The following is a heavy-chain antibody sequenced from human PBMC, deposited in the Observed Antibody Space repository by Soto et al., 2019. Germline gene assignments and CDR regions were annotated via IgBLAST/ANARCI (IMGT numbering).Heavy chain of an antibody. J-gene: IGHJ4*02. CDR3: ARHDGGWAGSRAVYFDY. V-gene: IGHV4-59*08. D-gene: IGHD3-16*01. Sequence: SETLSLTCTVSGGSISSYYWSWIRQPPGKGLEWIGYIYYSGSTNYNPSLKSRVTISVDTSKNQFSLKLSSVTAADTAVYYCARHDGGWAGSRAVYFDYWGQGTLVTVSS. CDR2: IYYSGST. CDR1: GGSISSYY.